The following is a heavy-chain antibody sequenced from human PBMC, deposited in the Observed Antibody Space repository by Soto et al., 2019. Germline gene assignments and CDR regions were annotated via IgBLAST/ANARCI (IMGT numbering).Heavy chain of an antibody. CDR3: ARDGGYYDSSGYSFDY. V-gene: IGHV6-1*01. CDR2: TYYRSKWYN. J-gene: IGHJ4*02. CDR1: GDSVSSNSAA. Sequence: SQTLSLTCAISGDSVSSNSAAWNLIRQSPSRGLEWLGRTYYRSKWYNDYAVSVKSRITINPDTSKNQFSLQLNSVTPEDTAVYCCARDGGYYDSSGYSFDYWGQGTLVTVSS. D-gene: IGHD3-22*01.